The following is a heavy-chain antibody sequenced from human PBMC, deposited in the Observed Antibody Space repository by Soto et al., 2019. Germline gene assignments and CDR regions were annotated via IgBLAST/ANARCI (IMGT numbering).Heavy chain of an antibody. CDR1: GGSFSGYY. CDR2: INHSGIT. V-gene: IGHV4-34*01. D-gene: IGHD6-19*01. CDR3: AIGPRMWLAGGGY. Sequence: PSETLSLTCAVYGGSFSGYYWSWIRQPPGKGLEWLGEINHSGITDYNLSLKSRITISIDTSKKQFSLKLNSVTAADTAVYYCAIGPRMWLAGGGYWGQGTQVTVSS. J-gene: IGHJ4*02.